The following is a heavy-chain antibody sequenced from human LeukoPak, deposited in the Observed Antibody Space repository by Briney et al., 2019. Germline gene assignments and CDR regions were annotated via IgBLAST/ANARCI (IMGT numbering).Heavy chain of an antibody. CDR3: ASDDILTGFDY. CDR1: GYSISSGYY. J-gene: IGHJ4*02. CDR2: MYHSGST. Sequence: SETLSLTCTVSGYSISSGYYWGWIRQPPGKGLEWIGIMYHSGSTYYNPSLKGRVAISVDTSKNQFSLKLTSVTAPDTAVYYCASDDILTGFDYWGQGTLVTVSS. V-gene: IGHV4-38-2*02. D-gene: IGHD3-9*01.